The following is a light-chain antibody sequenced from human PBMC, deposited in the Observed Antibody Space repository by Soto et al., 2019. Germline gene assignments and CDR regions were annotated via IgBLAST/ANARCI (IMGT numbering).Light chain of an antibody. Sequence: QAVVTQEPSLTVSPGGTVTLPCGSSTGAVNSTHHPYWFQQKVGQAPRTLIYDTSNKHSWTPARFSGSLLGDKATLTLSGAQHEEEAQYYCFLSYNAARVFGGGTKLTVL. CDR1: TGAVNSTHH. V-gene: IGLV7-46*01. CDR3: FLSYNAARV. J-gene: IGLJ2*01. CDR2: DTS.